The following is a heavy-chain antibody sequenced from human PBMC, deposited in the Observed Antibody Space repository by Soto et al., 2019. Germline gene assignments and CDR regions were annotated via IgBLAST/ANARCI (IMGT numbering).Heavy chain of an antibody. CDR1: GYTFNMYG. CDR2: ISAYNGNT. V-gene: IGHV1-18*04. Sequence: QVQLVQSGAEVKKPGASVKVSCKASGYTFNMYGITWVRQAPGQGLEWMGWISAYNGNTNYAQKLQGRVTMTTDTSTSTAYMELRSLRSDDTAVYYCARQDVVVPRAIPELDPWDQGTLVTVSS. J-gene: IGHJ5*02. CDR3: ARQDVVVPRAIPELDP. D-gene: IGHD2-2*02.